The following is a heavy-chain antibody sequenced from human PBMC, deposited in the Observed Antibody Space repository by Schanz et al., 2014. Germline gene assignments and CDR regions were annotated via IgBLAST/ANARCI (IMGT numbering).Heavy chain of an antibody. D-gene: IGHD3-3*01. CDR2: LWHDGSKK. CDR1: GFTFSSYD. V-gene: IGHV3-33*03. Sequence: QVQLVESGGGVVQPGRSLRLSCVASGFTFSSYDVFWVRQVPGKGLEWVALLWHDGSKKFYADSVKGRFTVSRDNTKNSLCLQLNRLRAVDTAMYYCATDRGSGGQNCYSDHWGRGTLVTVSS. CDR3: ATDRGSGGQNCYSDH. J-gene: IGHJ2*01.